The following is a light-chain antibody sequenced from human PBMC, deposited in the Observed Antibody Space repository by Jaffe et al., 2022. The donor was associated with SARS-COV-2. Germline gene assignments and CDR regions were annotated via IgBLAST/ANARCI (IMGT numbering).Light chain of an antibody. CDR3: QQSDITPFT. CDR1: QSISSH. V-gene: IGKV1-39*01. Sequence: IQMTQSPSSLSASVRDRVTITCRASQSISSHLNWYQQKPGKAPKLLIYAASNLQGGVPSRFSGSGSGTDFTLTISSLEPEDSATYYCQQSDITPFTFGGGTKVEIK. CDR2: AAS. J-gene: IGKJ4*01.